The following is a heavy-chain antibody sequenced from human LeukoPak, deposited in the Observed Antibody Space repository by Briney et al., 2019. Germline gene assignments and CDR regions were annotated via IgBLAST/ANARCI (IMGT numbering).Heavy chain of an antibody. CDR1: GYTFTSYY. Sequence: ASVKVSCKASGYTFTSYYMHWVRQAPGQGLEWMGIINPSGGSTSYAQKFQGRVTMTRNTSISTAYMELSSLRSEDTAVYYCARFAVWGSYHTANWFDPWGQGTLVTVSS. D-gene: IGHD3-16*02. CDR3: ARFAVWGSYHTANWFDP. J-gene: IGHJ5*02. V-gene: IGHV1-46*01. CDR2: INPSGGST.